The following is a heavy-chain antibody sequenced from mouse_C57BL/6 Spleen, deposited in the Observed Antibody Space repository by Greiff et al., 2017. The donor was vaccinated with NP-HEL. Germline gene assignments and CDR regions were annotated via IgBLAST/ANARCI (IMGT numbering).Heavy chain of an antibody. Sequence: VQPQQSGAELVRPGTSVKVSCKASGYAFTNYLIEWVKQRPGQGLEWIGVINPGSGGTNYNEKFKGKATLTADKSSSTAYMQLSSLTSEDSAVYFCARSDYGPYYYAMDYWGQGTSVTVSS. D-gene: IGHD1-1*01. CDR2: INPGSGGT. V-gene: IGHV1-54*01. CDR3: ARSDYGPYYYAMDY. J-gene: IGHJ4*01. CDR1: GYAFTNYL.